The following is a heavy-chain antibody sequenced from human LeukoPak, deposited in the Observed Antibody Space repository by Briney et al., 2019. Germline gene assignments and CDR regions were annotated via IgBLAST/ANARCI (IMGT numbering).Heavy chain of an antibody. Sequence: GGSLRLSCAASGFTVSSNYMSWVRQAPGKGLEWVSVIYSGGSTYYADSVKGRFTISRENAKNSLYLQMNSLRAEDTAVYYCARGDLTAYYYYYYMDVWGKGTTVTVSS. CDR2: IYSGGST. J-gene: IGHJ6*03. V-gene: IGHV3-66*01. CDR1: GFTVSSNY. CDR3: ARGDLTAYYYYYYMDV.